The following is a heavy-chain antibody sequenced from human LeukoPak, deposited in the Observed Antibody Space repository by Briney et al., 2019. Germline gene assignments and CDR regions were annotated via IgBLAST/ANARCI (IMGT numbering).Heavy chain of an antibody. CDR2: IRYDGNSN. CDR1: GFTFRSYG. D-gene: IGHD3-22*01. CDR3: AKEEVISGNHGVYFDY. J-gene: IGHJ4*02. Sequence: GGSLRLSCAASGFTFRSYGMHWVRQAPGKGLEWVALIRYDGNSNYYADSVKGRFTISRDNSGSTLYLQMNSLRAEDTAVYYCAKEEVISGNHGVYFDYWGQGTLVTVSS. V-gene: IGHV3-30*02.